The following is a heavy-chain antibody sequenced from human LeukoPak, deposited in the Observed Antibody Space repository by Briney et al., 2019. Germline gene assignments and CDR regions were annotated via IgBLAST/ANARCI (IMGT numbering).Heavy chain of an antibody. Sequence: GGSLRLSCAASGFTFSSYSMNWVRQAPGKGLEWVSSISSSSSYIYYADSVKGRFTISRDNSKNTLYLQMNSLRAEDTAVYYCAKDPGFDYWGQGTLVTVSS. CDR3: AKDPGFDY. J-gene: IGHJ4*02. V-gene: IGHV3-21*01. CDR2: ISSSSSYI. CDR1: GFTFSSYS.